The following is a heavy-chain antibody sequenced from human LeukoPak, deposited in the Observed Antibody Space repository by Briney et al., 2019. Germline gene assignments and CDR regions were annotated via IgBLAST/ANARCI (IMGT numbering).Heavy chain of an antibody. D-gene: IGHD2-21*02. CDR1: GFSITGYT. CDR2: ISSSGLYI. Sequence: AGGSLRLSCAASGFSITGYTMNWVRQAPGRGLELVSSISSSGLYIHYVDSVKGRFTISRDNAKNSLYLQMNSLGAEDTAVYYCARDRYCGGDCSTAEYFLYWGQGTLVTVSS. CDR3: ARDRYCGGDCSTAEYFLY. V-gene: IGHV3-21*01. J-gene: IGHJ1*01.